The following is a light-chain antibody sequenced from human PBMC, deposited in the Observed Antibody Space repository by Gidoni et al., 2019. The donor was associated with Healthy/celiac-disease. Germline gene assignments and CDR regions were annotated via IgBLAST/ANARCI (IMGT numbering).Light chain of an antibody. V-gene: IGKV1-39*01. CDR1: QSISSY. CDR3: QQSYSTPLT. Sequence: DIQMTQSPSSLSASVGDRVTITCRASQSISSYLNGYQQKPGKAPKLLIYAASSLQSGVPSRFSGSGSGTDFTITISSRQPEDFATYYCQQSYSTPLTFGGGTKVEIK. CDR2: AAS. J-gene: IGKJ4*01.